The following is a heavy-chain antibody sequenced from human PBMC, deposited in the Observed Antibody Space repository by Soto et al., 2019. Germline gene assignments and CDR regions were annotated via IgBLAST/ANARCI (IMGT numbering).Heavy chain of an antibody. V-gene: IGHV1-69*13. J-gene: IGHJ6*02. D-gene: IGHD5-12*01. Sequence: SVKVSCKASGGTFSSYAISWVRQAPGQGLEWMGGIIPIFGTANYAQKFQGRVTITADESTSTAYMELSSLRSEDTAVYYCARAVSSEGYSGYDLLDYYYYYGMDVWGQGTTVTVSS. CDR3: ARAVSSEGYSGYDLLDYYYYYGMDV. CDR2: IIPIFGTA. CDR1: GGTFSSYA.